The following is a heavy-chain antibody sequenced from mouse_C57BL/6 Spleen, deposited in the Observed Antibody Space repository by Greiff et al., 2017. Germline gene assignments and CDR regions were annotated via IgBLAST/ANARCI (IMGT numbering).Heavy chain of an antibody. CDR2: IHPNSGST. D-gene: IGHD1-1*01. V-gene: IGHV1-64*01. CDR1: GYTFTSYW. Sequence: VQLQQSGAELVKPGASVKLSCKASGYTFTSYWMHWVKQRPGQGLEWIGMIHPNSGSTNYNEKFKSKATLTVDKSSSTAYMQLSSLTSEDSAVYYWAVYYYGSSYESDMDYWGQGTSVTVSS. CDR3: AVYYYGSSYESDMDY. J-gene: IGHJ4*01.